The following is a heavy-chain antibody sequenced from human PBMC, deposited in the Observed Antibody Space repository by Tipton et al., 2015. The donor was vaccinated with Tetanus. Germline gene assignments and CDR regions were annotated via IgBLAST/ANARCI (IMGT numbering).Heavy chain of an antibody. J-gene: IGHJ4*02. CDR2: ITTGGGST. CDR1: GFTLSNLW. V-gene: IGHV3-23*01. Sequence: SLRLSCAASGFTLSNLWMRWVRQAPGKGLEWLSAITTGGGSTYYADSVKGRFTISSGTSKNTLNLQMTSLRAEDTAIYFCTKDRSGPSPYWGQGTLVTVSS. D-gene: IGHD1-26*01. CDR3: TKDRSGPSPY.